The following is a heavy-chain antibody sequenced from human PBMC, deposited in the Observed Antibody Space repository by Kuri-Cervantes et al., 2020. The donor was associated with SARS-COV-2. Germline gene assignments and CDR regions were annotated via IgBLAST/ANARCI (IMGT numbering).Heavy chain of an antibody. CDR3: ARVGDILTGVLDY. CDR2: IYHSGST. D-gene: IGHD3-9*01. J-gene: IGHJ4*02. V-gene: IGHV4-38-2*01. CDR1: GYSISSGYY. Sequence: SETLSLTCAVSGYSISSGYYWGWIRQPPGKGLEWIGSIYHSGSTYYNPSLKSRVTISVDTSKNQFSLKLSSVTAADTAVYYCARVGDILTGVLDYWGQGNLVTVSS.